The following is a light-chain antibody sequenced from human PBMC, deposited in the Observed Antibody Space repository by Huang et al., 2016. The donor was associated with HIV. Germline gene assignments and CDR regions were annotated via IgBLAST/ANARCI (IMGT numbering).Light chain of an antibody. CDR2: DAS. CDR1: QSVSSY. J-gene: IGKJ5*01. Sequence: EIVLTQSPATLSLSPGERATLPCGASQSVSSYLAWYQQKPGLAPRLLIYDASNRATGIPDRFSGRGSGTDFTITISRLEPEDFAVYYCQQYGTLPRTFGQGTRLEMK. CDR3: QQYGTLPRT. V-gene: IGKV3D-20*01.